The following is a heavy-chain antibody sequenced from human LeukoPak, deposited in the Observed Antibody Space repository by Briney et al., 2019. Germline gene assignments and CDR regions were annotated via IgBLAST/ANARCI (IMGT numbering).Heavy chain of an antibody. CDR3: ATAPYSSGSFQH. CDR2: INPSGGST. Sequence: ASVKVSCKASGYTFTSYYMHWVRQAPGQGLEWMGIINPSGGSTSYAQKFQGRVTMTRDTSMSTVYMELSSLRSEDTAVYYCATAPYSSGSFQHWGQGTLVTVSS. D-gene: IGHD6-19*01. CDR1: GYTFTSYY. J-gene: IGHJ1*01. V-gene: IGHV1-46*01.